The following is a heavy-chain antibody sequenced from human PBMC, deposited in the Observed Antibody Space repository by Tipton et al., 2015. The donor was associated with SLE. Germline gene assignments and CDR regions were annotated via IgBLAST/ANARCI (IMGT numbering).Heavy chain of an antibody. CDR3: ARVMYSSSSFDY. D-gene: IGHD6-6*01. Sequence: GSLRLSCAASGFTFSSYWMSWVRQALGKGLEWVANIKQDGSEKYYVDSVKGRFTISRDNAKNSLYLQMNSLRAEDTAVYYCARVMYSSSSFDYWGQGTLVTVSS. CDR1: GFTFSSYW. J-gene: IGHJ4*02. V-gene: IGHV3-7*01. CDR2: IKQDGSEK.